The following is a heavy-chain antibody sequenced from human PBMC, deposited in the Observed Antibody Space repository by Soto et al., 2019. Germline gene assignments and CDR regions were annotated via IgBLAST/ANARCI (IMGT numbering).Heavy chain of an antibody. J-gene: IGHJ4*02. D-gene: IGHD1-7*01. Sequence: SGPTLVNPKQTLILTCAFSGFSLSRKGMSVSWIRQPPGKALEFLALIDWEEEKFYSPSLRTRLTVSKDTSKSQVVLTLTNVDPVDTATYYYTRSTNWNYEYYFDYWGQGTLVTVSS. CDR3: TRSTNWNYEYYFDY. CDR1: GFSLSRKGMS. V-gene: IGHV2-70*01. CDR2: IDWEEEK.